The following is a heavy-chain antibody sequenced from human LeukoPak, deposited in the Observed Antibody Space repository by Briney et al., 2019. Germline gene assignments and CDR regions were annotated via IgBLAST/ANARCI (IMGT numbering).Heavy chain of an antibody. CDR3: ARVLRYYYYMDV. V-gene: IGHV4-59*02. Sequence: SETLSLTCTVSGGSVSGYYWSWIRQPPGKGLEWIGYIYYSGSTNYNPSLKSRVTISVDTSKNQFSLKLSSVTAADTAVYYCARVLRYYYYMDVWGKGTTVTVSS. J-gene: IGHJ6*03. CDR2: IYYSGST. CDR1: GGSVSGYY.